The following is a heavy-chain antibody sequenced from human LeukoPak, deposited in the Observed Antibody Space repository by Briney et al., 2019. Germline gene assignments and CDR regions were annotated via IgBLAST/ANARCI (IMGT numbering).Heavy chain of an antibody. CDR1: GGTFSSYA. Sequence: SVKVSCKASGGTFSSYAISWVRQAPGQGLEWMGGIIPIFGTANYAQKFQGRVTITADDSTSTAYMGLSSLRSEDTAVYYCARGGTSGWYFDYWGQGTLVTVSS. J-gene: IGHJ4*02. V-gene: IGHV1-69*13. CDR2: IIPIFGTA. D-gene: IGHD6-19*01. CDR3: ARGGTSGWYFDY.